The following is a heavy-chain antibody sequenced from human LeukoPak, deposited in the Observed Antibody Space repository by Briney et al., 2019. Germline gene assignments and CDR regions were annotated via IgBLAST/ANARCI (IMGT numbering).Heavy chain of an antibody. V-gene: IGHV4-30-4*01. D-gene: IGHD2/OR15-2a*01. Sequence: PSETLSLTCTVSGGSISSGDYYWSWIRQPPGKGLEWIGYIYYSGSTYYNPSLKSRVTISVDTSKNQFSLKLSSVTAADTAVYYCARDNRTTGLDYWGQGTLVTVSS. CDR3: ARDNRTTGLDY. CDR2: IYYSGST. J-gene: IGHJ4*02. CDR1: GGSISSGDYY.